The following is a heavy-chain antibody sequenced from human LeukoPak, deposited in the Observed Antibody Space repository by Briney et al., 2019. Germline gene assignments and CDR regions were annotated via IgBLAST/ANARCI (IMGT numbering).Heavy chain of an antibody. CDR2: IARDDDK. D-gene: IGHD3-16*01. J-gene: IGHJ3*02. CDR3: ARIRRRVWGAFEI. Sequence: FSGFSLSTSGMCVSWIRQPQGKALEWLELIARDDDKYFSTSLTNRLIISKDNSKSQEVLTITNMDHVDTGTYYWARIRRRVWGAFEICGQGTIVTVSS. V-gene: IGHV2-70*01. CDR1: GFSLSTSGMC.